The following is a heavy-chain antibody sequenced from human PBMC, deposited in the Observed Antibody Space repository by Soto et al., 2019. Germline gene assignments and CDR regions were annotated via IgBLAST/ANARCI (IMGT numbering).Heavy chain of an antibody. J-gene: IGHJ4*02. D-gene: IGHD6-19*01. CDR1: TDSSSFTNSC. Sequence: SETLSLTCTVSTDSSSFTNSCWRWIGQPPGKGLQWIGSSSYNVGTFYNPSLKGRVVISFDTSKKQSSLQVTSVPAAGTAGYFCAIHRIEVAWRGFDFWVQGSPVT. CDR3: AIHRIEVAWRGFDF. V-gene: IGHV4-39*01. CDR2: SSYNVGT.